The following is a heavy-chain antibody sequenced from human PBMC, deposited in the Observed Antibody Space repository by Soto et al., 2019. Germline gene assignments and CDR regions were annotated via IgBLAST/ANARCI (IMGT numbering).Heavy chain of an antibody. CDR2: ISYRGST. D-gene: IGHD1-1*01. CDR1: GGSISTIDYY. V-gene: IGHV4-30-4*01. CDR3: ARQDGTNWFDP. Sequence: SETLSLTCTVSGGSISTIDYYWSWIRQPPGKGLEWIGYISYRGSTYYNPSLKSRVTISLDTSKNQFSLNLSSVTAADTAVYYCARQDGTNWFDPWGQGTLVTVSS. J-gene: IGHJ5*02.